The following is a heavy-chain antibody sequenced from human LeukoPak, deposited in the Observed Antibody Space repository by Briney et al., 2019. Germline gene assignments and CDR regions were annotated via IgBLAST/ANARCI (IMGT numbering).Heavy chain of an antibody. V-gene: IGHV4-34*01. CDR1: GGSFSGYY. CDR2: INHSGST. CDR3: ARVEAAAGRVRFGKVDY. D-gene: IGHD6-13*01. Sequence: SETLSLTCAVYGGSFSGYYWSWIRQPPGKGLEWIGEINHSGSTNYNPSLKSRVTISVDTSKNQFSLKLSSVTAADTAVYYCARVEAAAGRVRFGKVDYWGQGTLVTVSS. J-gene: IGHJ4*02.